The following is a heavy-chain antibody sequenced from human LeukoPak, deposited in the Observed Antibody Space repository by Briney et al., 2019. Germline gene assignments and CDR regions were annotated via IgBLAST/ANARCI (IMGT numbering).Heavy chain of an antibody. CDR1: GGSISSSSYY. J-gene: IGHJ4*02. CDR3: AGCSGASCYYITSPLYFNY. D-gene: IGHD2-15*01. V-gene: IGHV4-39*07. CDR2: IYYSGST. Sequence: SETLSLTCTVSGGSISSSSYYWGWIRQPPGKGLEWIGSIYYSGSTYYNPSLKSRVTVSVDTSKNQFSLKLSSVTAADTAVYYCAGCSGASCYYITSPLYFNYWGQGTLVTVSS.